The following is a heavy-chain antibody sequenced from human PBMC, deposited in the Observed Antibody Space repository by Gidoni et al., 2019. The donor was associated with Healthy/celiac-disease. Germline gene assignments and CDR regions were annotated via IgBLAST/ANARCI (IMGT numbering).Heavy chain of an antibody. CDR2: ISSSSSTI. Sequence: EVQLVESGGGLVQPGGSLRLSCAASGFTFSSYSMNWGRQAPGKGLEWVSYISSSSSTIYYADSVKGRFTISRDNAKNSLYLQMNSLRDEDTAVYYCARSPPVTTFSLDYWGQGTLVTVSS. D-gene: IGHD4-17*01. CDR1: GFTFSSYS. J-gene: IGHJ4*02. V-gene: IGHV3-48*02. CDR3: ARSPPVTTFSLDY.